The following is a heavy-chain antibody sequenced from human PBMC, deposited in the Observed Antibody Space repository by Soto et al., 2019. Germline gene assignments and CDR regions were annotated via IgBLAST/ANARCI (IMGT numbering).Heavy chain of an antibody. V-gene: IGHV4-30-4*01. CDR2: IYKSGRT. D-gene: IGHD6-6*01. Sequence: PSETLSLTCAVSGDSIGSGDFYWTWIRQSPGKGLEYIGYIYKSGRTYYNPSLKSRPIISLDTSKSQFFLSLSSVTAADTAMYYCARSLSASSGWFDPWGRGPLVTFSS. J-gene: IGHJ5*02. CDR1: GDSIGSGDFY. CDR3: ARSLSASSGWFDP.